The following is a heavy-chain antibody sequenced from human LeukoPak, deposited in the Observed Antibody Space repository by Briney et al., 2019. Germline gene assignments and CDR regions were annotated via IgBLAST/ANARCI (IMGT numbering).Heavy chain of an antibody. J-gene: IGHJ4*02. D-gene: IGHD3-3*01. V-gene: IGHV4-34*01. CDR3: RGRSSTIVGVVIRPFDY. CDR2: INHSGST. Sequence: PSQTLSLTCAVYGGSFSGYYWSWIRQPPGKGLEWIGEINHSGSTNYNPSLKSRVTISVDTSKNQFSLKLSSVTAADTAVYYCRGRSSTIVGVVIRPFDYWGQGTLVTVSS. CDR1: GGSFSGYY.